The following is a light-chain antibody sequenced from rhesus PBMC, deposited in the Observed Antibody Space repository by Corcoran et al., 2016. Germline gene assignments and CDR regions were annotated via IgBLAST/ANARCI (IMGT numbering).Light chain of an antibody. CDR3: QRYDDWPYS. CDR1: QSVGST. Sequence: ETVMMQSPATLSLSPGERATLSCRASQSVGSTLAWYQQKPGQAPRLLIYYSTTRAPGIPARFSGSGSGTEFTLTISSLDPEDVGVYYCQRYDDWPYSFGQGTKVEIK. V-gene: IGKV3-35*02. CDR2: YST. J-gene: IGKJ2*01.